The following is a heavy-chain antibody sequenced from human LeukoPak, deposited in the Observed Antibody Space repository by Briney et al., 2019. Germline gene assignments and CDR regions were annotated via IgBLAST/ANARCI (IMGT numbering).Heavy chain of an antibody. D-gene: IGHD3-16*01. V-gene: IGHV4-59*01. CDR2: IYYSGST. Sequence: WETLSLTCAVSGGSISSYYWSWIRQPPGKGLEWIGYIYYSGSTNYNPSLKSRITISVDTSKNQFSLKLSSMTAADTAVYYCARGWGYFDYWGQGTLVTVSS. J-gene: IGHJ4*02. CDR3: ARGWGYFDY. CDR1: GGSISSYY.